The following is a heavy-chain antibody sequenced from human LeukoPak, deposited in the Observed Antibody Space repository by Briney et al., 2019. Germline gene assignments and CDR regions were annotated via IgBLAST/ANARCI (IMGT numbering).Heavy chain of an antibody. CDR2: ICPGDSDT. V-gene: IGHV5-51*01. J-gene: IGHJ4*02. CDR3: ARVACSSGWTPLRN. D-gene: IGHD6-13*01. Sequence: GESLKISCQGSGYNFIAYCIGWVRQMPGKGLEWMAIICPGDSDTKYSPSFQGQVTVSADKSVSTAYLQWRSLQASDTAIYYCARVACSSGWTPLRNWGQGTRVTVSS. CDR1: GYNFIAYC.